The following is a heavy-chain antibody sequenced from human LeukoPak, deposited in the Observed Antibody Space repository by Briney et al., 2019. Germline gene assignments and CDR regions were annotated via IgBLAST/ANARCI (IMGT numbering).Heavy chain of an antibody. CDR1: GFSLTTSAVG. V-gene: IGHV2-5*02. J-gene: IGHJ5*02. CDR3: AHRGKYLTWFDP. CDR2: IYSDNDK. Sequence: SGPTLVNPTQTLTLTCTFSGFSLTTSAVGVGWIRKPPGQALEWLALIYSDNDKRYNPSLKSRLSITKDTSKNQVVLTVTSVDLEDTATYFCAHRGKYLTWFDPWGQGTPVIVSS. D-gene: IGHD2-2*01.